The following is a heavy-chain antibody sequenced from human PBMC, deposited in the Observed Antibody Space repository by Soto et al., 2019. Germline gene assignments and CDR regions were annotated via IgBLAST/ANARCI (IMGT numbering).Heavy chain of an antibody. CDR3: ARDRIFLGRNWFDP. V-gene: IGHV4-30-4*01. D-gene: IGHD2-15*01. Sequence: QVQLQESGPGLVKPSQTLSLTCTVSGGSISSGDYYWSWIRQPPGKGLEWIGYIYYSGSTYYNPSMKTRVTISVDTSKNQVSLKLSSVTAADTAVYYCARDRIFLGRNWFDPWGQGTLVTVSS. J-gene: IGHJ5*02. CDR2: IYYSGST. CDR1: GGSISSGDYY.